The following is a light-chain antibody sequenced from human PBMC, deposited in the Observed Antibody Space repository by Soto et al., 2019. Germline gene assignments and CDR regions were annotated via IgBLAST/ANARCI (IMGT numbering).Light chain of an antibody. CDR3: RQYGSSGT. V-gene: IGKV3-20*01. CDR1: QTVSNNY. J-gene: IGKJ1*01. CDR2: GAS. Sequence: EIVMTQSPATLSLSPGARATLSCRASQTVSNNYLAWYQQQPGQAPRLLIYGASNRATGIPDRFSGGGSGTDFTLTISRLEPDDFAVDYCRQYGSSGTFGQGTKVDIK.